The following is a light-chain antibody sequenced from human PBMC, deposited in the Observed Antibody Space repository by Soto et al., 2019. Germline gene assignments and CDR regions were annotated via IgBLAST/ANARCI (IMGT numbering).Light chain of an antibody. J-gene: IGKJ1*01. V-gene: IGKV1-27*01. Sequence: DIQMTQSPSSLSASAGDRVTITCRASQGISNFLAWYQQKPGKVPKLLIYAASTLQSGVPSRFSGSGSGTDFTLTITSLQPEDVATYYCQEYNSAPWTFGQGTKVEIK. CDR1: QGISNF. CDR2: AAS. CDR3: QEYNSAPWT.